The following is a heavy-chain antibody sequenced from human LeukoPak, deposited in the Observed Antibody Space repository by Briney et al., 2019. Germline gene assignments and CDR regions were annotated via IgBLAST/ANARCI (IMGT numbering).Heavy chain of an antibody. J-gene: IGHJ6*03. CDR1: GFTFSSYE. Sequence: GGSLRLSCAASGFTFSSYEMNWVRQAPGKGLEWVSYISSSGSTIYYADSVKGRFTISRDNAKNSLYLQMNSLRAEDTAVYYCAREGYYGSGSYSALNYYYYYMDVWGKGTTVTVSS. V-gene: IGHV3-48*03. CDR3: AREGYYGSGSYSALNYYYYYMDV. D-gene: IGHD3-10*01. CDR2: ISSSGSTI.